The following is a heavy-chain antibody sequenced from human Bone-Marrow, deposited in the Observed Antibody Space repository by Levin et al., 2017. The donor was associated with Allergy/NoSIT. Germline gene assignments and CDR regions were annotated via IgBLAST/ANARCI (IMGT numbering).Heavy chain of an antibody. CDR2: MNPNSGNT. J-gene: IGHJ4*02. CDR1: GYTFTSYD. CDR3: ARGARNYDFWSGYSGNEILN. D-gene: IGHD3-3*01. V-gene: IGHV1-8*01. Sequence: ASVKVSCKASGYTFTSYDINWVRQATGQGLEWMGWMNPNSGNTGYAQKFQGRVTMTRNTSISTAYMELSSLRSEDTAVYYCARGARNYDFWSGYSGNEILNWGQGTLVTVSS.